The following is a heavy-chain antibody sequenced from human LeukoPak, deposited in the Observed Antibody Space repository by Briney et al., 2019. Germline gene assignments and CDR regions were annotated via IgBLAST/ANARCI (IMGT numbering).Heavy chain of an antibody. CDR1: GFTVRSNY. D-gene: IGHD5-18*01. CDR2: IYSGGST. V-gene: IGHV3-66*04. J-gene: IGHJ4*02. Sequence: PGGSLRLSCAASGFTVRSNYMSWVRQAPGKGLEWVSVIYSGGSTYYADSVKGRFTISRDNSKNTLYLQMNSLRAEDTAVYYCARHGYSYGFDYWGQGTLVTVSS. CDR3: ARHGYSYGFDY.